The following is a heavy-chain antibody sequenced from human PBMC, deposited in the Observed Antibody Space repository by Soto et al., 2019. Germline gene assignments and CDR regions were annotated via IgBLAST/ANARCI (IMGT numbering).Heavy chain of an antibody. J-gene: IGHJ1*01. CDR2: IYPGDSDT. D-gene: IGHD2-21*01. V-gene: IGHV5-51*01. Sequence: GESLKISCKGSGYSFTSYWIGWVRQMPGKGLEWMGIIYPGDSDTRYSPSFQGQVTISADKSISTAYLQWSSLKASDTAMYYCARQGEVIAIGEYFQHWGQGTLVTVSS. CDR1: GYSFTSYW. CDR3: ARQGEVIAIGEYFQH.